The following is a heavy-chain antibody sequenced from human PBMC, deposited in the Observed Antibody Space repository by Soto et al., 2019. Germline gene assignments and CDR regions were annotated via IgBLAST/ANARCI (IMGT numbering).Heavy chain of an antibody. CDR1: GFTFSSYS. V-gene: IGHV3-21*01. D-gene: IGHD3-22*01. Sequence: GGSLRLSCAASGFTFSSYSMNWVRQAPGKGLEWVSSISSSSSYIYYADSVKGRFTISRDNAKNSLYLQMNSLRAEDTAVYYCARDRTPDDSSGYYYGCADYWGQGTLVTVSS. CDR3: ARDRTPDDSSGYYYGCADY. J-gene: IGHJ4*02. CDR2: ISSSSSYI.